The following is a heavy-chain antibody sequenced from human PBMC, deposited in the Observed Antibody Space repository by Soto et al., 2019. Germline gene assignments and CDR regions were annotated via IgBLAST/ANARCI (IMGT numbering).Heavy chain of an antibody. CDR2: IYFSGST. CDR1: GGSISSDY. CDR3: ARERSSGYVDY. J-gene: IGHJ4*02. D-gene: IGHD3-22*01. V-gene: IGHV4-59*01. Sequence: ETLSLTCTVSGGSISSDYWSWIRQPPGKGLEWIGYIYFSGSTNYNPSLKSRVTMSVDTSQNQFSLKLSSVTAADTAVYYCARERSSGYVDYWGQGTLVTVSS.